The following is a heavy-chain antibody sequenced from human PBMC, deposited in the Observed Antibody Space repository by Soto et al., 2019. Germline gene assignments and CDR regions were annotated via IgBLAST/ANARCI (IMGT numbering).Heavy chain of an antibody. Sequence: EVQLVESGGALVQPGGSLKLSCAASGFTFSGSAMHWVRQASGKGLEWVGRIRSKANSYATAYAASVKGRFTISRDDSKNTAYLQMNSLKTEDTAVYYCTRRREYCSGGSCYSTLDYWGQGTLVTVSS. CDR3: TRRREYCSGGSCYSTLDY. CDR2: IRSKANSYAT. J-gene: IGHJ4*02. CDR1: GFTFSGSA. V-gene: IGHV3-73*02. D-gene: IGHD2-15*01.